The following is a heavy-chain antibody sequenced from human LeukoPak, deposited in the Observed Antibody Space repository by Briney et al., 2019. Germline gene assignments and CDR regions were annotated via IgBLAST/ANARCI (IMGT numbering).Heavy chain of an antibody. D-gene: IGHD3-3*01. Sequence: HPGRSLRLSCAASGFTFDDYAMHWVRQAPGKGLEWVSGISWNSGSIGYADSVKGRFTISRDNAKNSLYLQMNSLRAEDTAVYYCAKPLRRFLEWLFGSPDMDVWGKGTTVTVSS. V-gene: IGHV3-9*01. CDR3: AKPLRRFLEWLFGSPDMDV. J-gene: IGHJ6*03. CDR1: GFTFDDYA. CDR2: ISWNSGSI.